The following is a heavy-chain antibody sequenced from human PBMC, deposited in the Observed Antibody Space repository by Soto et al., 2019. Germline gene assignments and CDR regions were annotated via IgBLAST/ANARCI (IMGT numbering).Heavy chain of an antibody. CDR1: GGSISSGAYS. V-gene: IGHV4-30-2*01. J-gene: IGHJ5*02. Sequence: QLQLQESGSGLVKPSQTLSLTCAVSGGSISSGAYSWSWIRQPPGKGLEWIGYIYHSGTTYYNPSLKSRVTISVDRSKNQFSLKLSSVTAADTAVYYCARRTVHYYDSSGYTNWFDPWCQGTLVTVSS. D-gene: IGHD3-22*01. CDR2: IYHSGTT. CDR3: ARRTVHYYDSSGYTNWFDP.